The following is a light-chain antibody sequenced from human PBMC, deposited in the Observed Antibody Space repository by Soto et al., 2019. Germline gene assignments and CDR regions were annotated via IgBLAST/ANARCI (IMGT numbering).Light chain of an antibody. J-gene: IGKJ2*01. CDR2: AAS. Sequence: DIQMTQSPSSLSASVGDRVTISCRASQSINSYLNWYQQKPGKAPKLLIYAASSLQSGVPSRFSGSGSGTDFTLTNSSLQPEDCATYYCQQSYTTPPYTFGQGTKLEIK. V-gene: IGKV1-39*01. CDR3: QQSYTTPPYT. CDR1: QSINSY.